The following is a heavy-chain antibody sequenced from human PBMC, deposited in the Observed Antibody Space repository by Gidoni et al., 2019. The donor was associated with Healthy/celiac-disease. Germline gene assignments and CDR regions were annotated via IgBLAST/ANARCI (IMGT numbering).Heavy chain of an antibody. D-gene: IGHD2-15*01. V-gene: IGHV1-46*01. J-gene: IGHJ4*02. CDR1: GYTFTSYY. CDR2: INPSGGST. CDR3: AREGRLQTRGSDY. Sequence: QVQLVQSGAEVKKPWASVQVSCKASGYTFTSYYMHWVRQDPGQGLEWMGIINPSGGSTSYAQKFQGRVTMTRDTSTSTVYMELSSLRSEDTAVYYCAREGRLQTRGSDYWGQGTLVTVSS.